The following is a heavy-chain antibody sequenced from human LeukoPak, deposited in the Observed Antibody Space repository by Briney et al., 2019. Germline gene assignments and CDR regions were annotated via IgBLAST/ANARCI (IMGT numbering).Heavy chain of an antibody. V-gene: IGHV3-7*01. D-gene: IGHD6-19*01. CDR3: ARGSSRADY. Sequence: GGSLRLSCAASGFTFSSYWMSWVRQAPGKGLEWVATTKQSGSEKFYVDSVKGRLTISRDNTKNSLYLQMNSLRAEDTAVYYCARGSSRADYWGQGTLVTVSP. J-gene: IGHJ4*02. CDR2: TKQSGSEK. CDR1: GFTFSSYW.